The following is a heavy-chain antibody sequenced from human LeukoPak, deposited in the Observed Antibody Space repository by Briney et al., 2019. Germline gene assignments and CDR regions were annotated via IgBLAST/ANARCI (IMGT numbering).Heavy chain of an antibody. V-gene: IGHV1-69*13. CDR3: ARGGPGGTNWFDP. D-gene: IGHD1-26*01. Sequence: ASVKVSCKASGGTFSSYAISWVRQAPGQGLEWMGGIIPIFGTANYAQKFQGRVTITADESTSTAYMELSSLRSEDTAVYYCARGGPGGTNWFDPWGQGTLVTVSS. J-gene: IGHJ5*02. CDR1: GGTFSSYA. CDR2: IIPIFGTA.